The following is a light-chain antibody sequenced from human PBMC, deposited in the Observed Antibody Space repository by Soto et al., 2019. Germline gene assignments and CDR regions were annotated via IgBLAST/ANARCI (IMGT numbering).Light chain of an antibody. Sequence: EIVLTQSPGTLSLSPGDRVTLSCRASQSVSSTHLAWNQQTPGQAPRLLIYGASSRATGIPDRFSGSGSGTDFTLTISRLEPEDFAVYYCQQYDTSLWTFGQGTQVEIK. V-gene: IGKV3-20*01. CDR2: GAS. J-gene: IGKJ1*01. CDR3: QQYDTSLWT. CDR1: QSVSSTH.